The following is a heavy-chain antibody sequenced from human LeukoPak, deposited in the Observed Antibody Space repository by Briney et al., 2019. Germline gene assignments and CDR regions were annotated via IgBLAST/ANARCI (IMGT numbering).Heavy chain of an antibody. CDR3: ATSREVAGSHAFDI. V-gene: IGHV5-51*01. CDR2: LYPGDSAS. Sequence: GESLKISCKGSGYSFTNYWIGWVRQMPGKGLEWMGMLYPGDSASRFSPSFQGRVTMSVDRSINTAYLQWSSLRASDTAIYYCATSREVAGSHAFDIWGQGTVVTVSS. J-gene: IGHJ3*02. D-gene: IGHD6-19*01. CDR1: GYSFTNYW.